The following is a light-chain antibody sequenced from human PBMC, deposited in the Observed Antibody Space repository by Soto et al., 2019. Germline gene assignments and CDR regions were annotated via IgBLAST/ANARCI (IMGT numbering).Light chain of an antibody. V-gene: IGKV3-20*01. CDR3: EQYGTSPPT. J-gene: IGKJ1*01. Sequence: EIVLTQSPGTLSLSPGERATLSCKASPSVSSNFFAWYQRKPGQAPRLLIYGASYRATDIPYRFSGSGSGTDFTLSISRLEPENFAVYYSEQYGTSPPTFGQGTKVE. CDR1: PSVSSNF. CDR2: GAS.